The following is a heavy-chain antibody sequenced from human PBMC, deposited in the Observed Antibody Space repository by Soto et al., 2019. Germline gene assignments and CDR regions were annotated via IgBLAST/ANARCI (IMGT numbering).Heavy chain of an antibody. D-gene: IGHD2-15*01. CDR3: ARLDKSGHANFDS. V-gene: IGHV3-33*01. J-gene: IGHJ4*02. Sequence: PGASLRLSCAASGFTFNTYGMHWVRQAPGKGLEWVGVIWYDGSKEYYADSVRGRFTISRDNSKNTLYLQMSSLRVEDTAVYYCARLDKSGHANFDSRGQGTLVTVSS. CDR2: IWYDGSKE. CDR1: GFTFNTYG.